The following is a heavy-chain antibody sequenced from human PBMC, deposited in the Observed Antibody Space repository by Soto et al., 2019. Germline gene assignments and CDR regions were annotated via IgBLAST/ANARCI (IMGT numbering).Heavy chain of an antibody. V-gene: IGHV2-70*01. CDR3: ARMLICLIVCRSYYGMLV. Sequence: TSSSRCVGWIRQPPGKALEWLALIDWDDDKYYSTSLKTRLTISKDTSKNQVVLTMTNMDPVDTATYYCARMLICLIVCRSYYGMLVWC. CDR2: IDWDDDK. D-gene: IGHD2-15*01. CDR1: TSSSRC. J-gene: IGHJ6*02.